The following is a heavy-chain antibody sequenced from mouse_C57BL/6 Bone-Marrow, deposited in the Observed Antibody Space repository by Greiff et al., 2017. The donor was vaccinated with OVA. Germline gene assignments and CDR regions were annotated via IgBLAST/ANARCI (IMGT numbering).Heavy chain of an antibody. CDR3: ARSLYYGSSTYAMDY. Sequence: VQLQQSGTELVKPGASVKLSCKASGYTFTSYWMHWVKQRPGQGLEWIGNINPSNGGTNYNEKFKSKATLTVDKSSSTAYMQLSSLTSEDSAVYYCARSLYYGSSTYAMDYWGQGTSVTVSS. CDR2: INPSNGGT. D-gene: IGHD1-1*01. J-gene: IGHJ4*01. CDR1: GYTFTSYW. V-gene: IGHV1-53*01.